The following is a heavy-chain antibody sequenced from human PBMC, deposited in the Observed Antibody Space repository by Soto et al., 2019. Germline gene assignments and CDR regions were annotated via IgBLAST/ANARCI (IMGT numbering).Heavy chain of an antibody. CDR1: GGTFSSYA. Sequence: QVQLVQSGAEVKKPGSSVKVSCKASGGTFSSYAISWVRQAPGQGLEWMGGIIPIFGTANYAQKFQGRVTSTADESTSTAYMELSSLRSEDTAVYYWARAMVRGVMSYYYYGMDVWGQGTTVTVSS. CDR2: IIPIFGTA. CDR3: ARAMVRGVMSYYYYGMDV. V-gene: IGHV1-69*01. J-gene: IGHJ6*02. D-gene: IGHD3-10*01.